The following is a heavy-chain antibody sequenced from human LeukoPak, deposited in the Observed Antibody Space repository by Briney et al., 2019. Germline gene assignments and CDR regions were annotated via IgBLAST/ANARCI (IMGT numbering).Heavy chain of an antibody. D-gene: IGHD2/OR15-2a*01. CDR2: IKQDGSEK. CDR1: GFTLSNYW. J-gene: IGHJ6*02. Sequence: GGSLRLSCAASGFTLSNYWMSWVCQAQGKGLEWVANIKQDGSEKYYVDSVKGRFTISRDNAKNSLYLQMNSLRAEDTAVYYCASGSESDYYYYGMDVWGQGTTVTVSS. V-gene: IGHV3-7*01. CDR3: ASGSESDYYYYGMDV.